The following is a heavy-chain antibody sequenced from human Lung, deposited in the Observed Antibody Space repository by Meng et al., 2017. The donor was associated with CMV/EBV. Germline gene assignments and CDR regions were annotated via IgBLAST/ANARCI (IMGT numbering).Heavy chain of an antibody. CDR2: MNPNRGNT. J-gene: IGHJ6*04. CDR3: ARGQVQCSTINCHDYRFSGMDV. Sequence: SVKVSXKASGYTFSYYDIIWVRQASGQGLEWVGWMNPNRGNTAYAQKFQGRVTMTRDTSTSIAYMELSSLRSGDTAVYYCARGQVQCSTINCHDYRFSGMDVWGKGTXVTVSS. CDR1: GYTFSYYD. V-gene: IGHV1-8*02. D-gene: IGHD2/OR15-2a*01.